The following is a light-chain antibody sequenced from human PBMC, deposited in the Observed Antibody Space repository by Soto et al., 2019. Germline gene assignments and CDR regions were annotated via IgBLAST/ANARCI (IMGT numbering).Light chain of an antibody. CDR1: SSDVGAYNY. V-gene: IGLV2-8*01. CDR3: SSYAGSDVFV. J-gene: IGLJ1*01. Sequence: QSVLTQPPSASGSPGQSVAISCTGTSSDVGAYNYVAWYQQRPGKVPKLMNYEVSKRPSGVPDRFSGSKSGNTASLTVSGLQADDEADYYCSSYAGSDVFVFGTGTKVTVL. CDR2: EVS.